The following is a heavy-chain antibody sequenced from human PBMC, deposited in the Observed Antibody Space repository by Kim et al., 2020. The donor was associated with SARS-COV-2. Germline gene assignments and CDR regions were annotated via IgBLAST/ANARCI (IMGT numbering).Heavy chain of an antibody. CDR1: GFTFSSYS. J-gene: IGHJ6*02. CDR2: ISSSSSYI. CDR3: ARARWVNEAPELGLGLYYYSGMDV. D-gene: IGHD4-17*01. V-gene: IGHV3-21*01. Sequence: GGSLRLSCAASGFTFSSYSMNWVRQAPGKGLEWVSSISSSSSYIYYADSVKGRFTISRDNAKNSLYLQMNSLRAEDTAVYYCARARWVNEAPELGLGLYYYSGMDVWGQGTTVTVSS.